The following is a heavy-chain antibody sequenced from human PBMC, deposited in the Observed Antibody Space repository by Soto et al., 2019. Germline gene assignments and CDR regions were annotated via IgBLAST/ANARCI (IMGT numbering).Heavy chain of an antibody. CDR3: ARVGHNGYDLDFDY. Sequence: QVQLFQSEGGVVQPGGSLRLSCAASGFTFSLYGMHWVRQAPGKGLEWVAVIWNDGSEKNYADSVKGRFTLSGDSSKNTLYLEMNSLRVEDTAVYYCARVGHNGYDLDFDYWGQGTLVTVSS. CDR1: GFTFSLYG. J-gene: IGHJ4*02. CDR2: IWNDGSEK. V-gene: IGHV3-33*01. D-gene: IGHD5-12*01.